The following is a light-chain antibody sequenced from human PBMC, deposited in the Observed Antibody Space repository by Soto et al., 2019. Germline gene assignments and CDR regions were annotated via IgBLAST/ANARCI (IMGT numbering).Light chain of an antibody. J-gene: IGLJ1*01. CDR2: DVT. V-gene: IGLV2-14*01. CDR1: SSDVGDNNY. Sequence: QSALTQPASVSGSPGQSITISCTGTSSDVGDNNYVSWYQQHPSKAPKLMIYDVTHRPSGISNRFSGSKSGNTASLTISGLQAEYEADYYCSLYTSSSTLYVFGTGTKLTVL. CDR3: SLYTSSSTLYV.